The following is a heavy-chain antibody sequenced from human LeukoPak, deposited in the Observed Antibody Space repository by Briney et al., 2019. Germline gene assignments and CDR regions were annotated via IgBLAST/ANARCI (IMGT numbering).Heavy chain of an antibody. J-gene: IGHJ5*02. Sequence: GGSLRLSCAASGFPFSSHAMSWVRQPPGKGLEWVAAISNGKTYYADSVRGRFAISRDDSTNTVYLHMNSLRDEDTALYHCVREAGYCAPVCVKANWFDPWGQGTLVTVSS. CDR2: ISNGKT. D-gene: IGHD2-15*01. CDR1: GFPFSSHA. V-gene: IGHV3-23*01. CDR3: VREAGYCAPVCVKANWFDP.